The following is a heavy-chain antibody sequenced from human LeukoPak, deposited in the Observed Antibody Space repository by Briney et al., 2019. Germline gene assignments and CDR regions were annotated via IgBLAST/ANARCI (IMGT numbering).Heavy chain of an antibody. CDR3: ARGVVAVAGYWYFDL. CDR1: GGSFSGYY. D-gene: IGHD6-19*01. V-gene: IGHV4-34*01. J-gene: IGHJ2*01. Sequence: SETLSLTCTVYGGSFSGYYWSWIRQPPGKGLEWIGEINHSGSTNYNPSLKSRVTISVDTSKNQFSLKLSSVTAGDMAVYYCARGVVAVAGYWYFDLWGRGTLVTVCS. CDR2: INHSGST.